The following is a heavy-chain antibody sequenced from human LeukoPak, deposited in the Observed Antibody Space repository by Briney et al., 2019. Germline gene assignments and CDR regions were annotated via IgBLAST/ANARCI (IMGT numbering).Heavy chain of an antibody. CDR2: ISYDGSNK. Sequence: PGGSLRLSRAASGFTFSSYSMNWVRQAPGKGLEWVAVISYDGSNKYYADSVKGRFTISRDNSKNTLYLQMNSLRAEDTAVYYCASTWFGELFPLDCWGQGTLVTVSS. V-gene: IGHV3-30*03. CDR1: GFTFSSYS. J-gene: IGHJ4*02. D-gene: IGHD3-10*01. CDR3: ASTWFGELFPLDC.